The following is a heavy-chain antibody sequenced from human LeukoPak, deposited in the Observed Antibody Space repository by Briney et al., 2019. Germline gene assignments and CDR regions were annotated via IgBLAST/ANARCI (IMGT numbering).Heavy chain of an antibody. D-gene: IGHD6-6*01. V-gene: IGHV3-74*01. CDR1: GFTFSTYW. CDR2: INPEGRGT. Sequence: GGSLRLSCVASGFTFSTYWMHWVRQPPGKGLVWVSRINPEGRGTSYADSVKGRFTISRDNAKDTVYLQMNSLRADDTAVYYCYSSRADYWGRGTLVTVSS. J-gene: IGHJ4*02. CDR3: YSSRADY.